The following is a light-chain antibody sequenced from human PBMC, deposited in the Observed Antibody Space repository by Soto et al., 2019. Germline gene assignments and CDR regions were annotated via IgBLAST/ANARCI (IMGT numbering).Light chain of an antibody. J-gene: IGKJ2*01. CDR3: QQYDSSPYS. CDR1: QSVSSSY. V-gene: IGKV3-20*01. CDR2: GAS. Sequence: EIVLTQSPGTLSLSPGARATLSCRASQSVSSSYFAWYQQKPGQAPRLLIYGASCRATGIPDRFSGSGSGTDVSLTISRLEPEDFAVDYCQQYDSSPYSFGQGTKLEIK.